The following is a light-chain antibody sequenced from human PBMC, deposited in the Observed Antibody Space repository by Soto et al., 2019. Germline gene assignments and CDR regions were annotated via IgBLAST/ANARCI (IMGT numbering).Light chain of an antibody. CDR3: ATWDSSLSAVV. CDR1: SSNIGNNY. J-gene: IGLJ2*01. V-gene: IGLV1-51*01. Sequence: QSVLTQPPSVSATPGQKVTISCSGSSSNIGNNYVSWYRQLPGTAPQLLIYDNYKRPSGIPDRFSGYKSGTSATLGITGLQTGDEADYYCATWDSSLSAVVVGGGTQLTVL. CDR2: DNY.